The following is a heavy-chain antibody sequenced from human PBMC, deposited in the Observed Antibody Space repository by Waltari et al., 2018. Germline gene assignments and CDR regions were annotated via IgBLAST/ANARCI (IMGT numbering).Heavy chain of an antibody. V-gene: IGHV1-69*12. CDR3: AKRIVGGPFDV. J-gene: IGHJ3*01. CDR2: IIPIFGTL. CDR1: GGSFGTYG. Sequence: QAHLVQPGAEVRKPASSVKVSCAASGGSFGTYGISWVRQAPGQGLEWMAGIIPIFGTLNYAQKFQGRVTVAADELTTTVYMELSSLRSDDTAVYFCAKRIVGGPFDVWGQGTMVTVSS. D-gene: IGHD1-26*01.